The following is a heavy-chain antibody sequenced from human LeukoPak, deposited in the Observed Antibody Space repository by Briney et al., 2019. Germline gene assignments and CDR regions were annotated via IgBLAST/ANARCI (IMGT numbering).Heavy chain of an antibody. Sequence: ASVKVSCKASGYTFTGYYMHWVRQAPGQGLEWMGWINPNSGGTNYAQKFQGRVTMTRDTSISTAYMELSRLRSDDTAVYYCARGGSHYYDSSGYFDYWGQGTLVTVSS. CDR3: ARGGSHYYDSSGYFDY. D-gene: IGHD3-22*01. CDR2: INPNSGGT. J-gene: IGHJ4*02. V-gene: IGHV1-2*02. CDR1: GYTFTGYY.